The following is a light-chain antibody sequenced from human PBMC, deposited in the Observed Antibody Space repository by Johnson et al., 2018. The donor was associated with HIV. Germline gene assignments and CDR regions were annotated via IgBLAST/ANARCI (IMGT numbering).Light chain of an antibody. J-gene: IGLJ1*01. CDR1: SSNIGNNF. CDR2: DNN. Sequence: QSVLTQPPSVSAAPGQRVTRSYSGSSSNIGNNFVSWFRQLPLRAPKVLIYDNNERPSGIPDRFSGSKSGTSATLGITGLQTWDEADYYCGTWDTRLSVLYVFGPGTEVTVL. CDR3: GTWDTRLSVLYV. V-gene: IGLV1-51*01.